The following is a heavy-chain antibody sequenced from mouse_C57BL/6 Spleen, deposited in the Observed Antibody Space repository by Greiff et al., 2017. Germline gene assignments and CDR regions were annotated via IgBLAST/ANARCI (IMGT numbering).Heavy chain of an antibody. CDR2: INPYNGGT. J-gene: IGHJ3*01. CDR3: AREGMGLRRYFAY. V-gene: IGHV1-19*01. CDR1: GYTFTDYY. Sequence: EVQLQQSGPVLVKPGASVKMSCKASGYTFTDYYMNWVKQSHGKSLEWIGVINPYNGGTSYNQKFKGKATLTVDKSSSTAYMALNSLTSEDSAVYYCAREGMGLRRYFAYWGQGTLVTVSA. D-gene: IGHD2-4*01.